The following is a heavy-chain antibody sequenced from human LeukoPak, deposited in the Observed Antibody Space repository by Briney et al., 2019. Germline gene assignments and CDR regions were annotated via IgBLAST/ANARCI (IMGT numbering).Heavy chain of an antibody. D-gene: IGHD3-10*01. CDR3: ARTDYYGSGIYAFDI. CDR2: IYPGDSDT. V-gene: IGHV5-51*01. CDR1: GYSFTSYW. J-gene: IGHJ3*02. Sequence: GESLKISCKGSGYSFTSYWIGWVRQLPGKGLEWMGIIYPGDSDTRYSPSFQGQVTISADKSISTAYLQWSSLKASDTAMYYCARTDYYGSGIYAFDIWGQGTMVTVSS.